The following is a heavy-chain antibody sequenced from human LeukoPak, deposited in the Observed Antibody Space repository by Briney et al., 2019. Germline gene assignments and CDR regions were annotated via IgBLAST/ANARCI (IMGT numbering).Heavy chain of an antibody. CDR2: ISYDGSNK. J-gene: IGHJ3*02. CDR3: ARVVVVAATYAFDI. CDR1: GFTFSSYA. V-gene: IGHV3-30-3*01. D-gene: IGHD2-15*01. Sequence: QAGGSLRLSCAASGFTFSSYAMHWVRQAPGKGLEWVAVISYDGSNKYYADSVKGRFTISRDNSKNTLYLQMNSLRAEDTAVYYCARVVVVAATYAFDIWGQGTMVTVSS.